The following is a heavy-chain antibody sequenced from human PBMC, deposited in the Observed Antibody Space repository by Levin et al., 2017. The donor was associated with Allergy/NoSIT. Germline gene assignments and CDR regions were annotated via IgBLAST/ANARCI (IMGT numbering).Heavy chain of an antibody. V-gene: IGHV3-23*01. CDR1: GFTFSSYA. J-gene: IGHJ4*02. D-gene: IGHD6-25*01. CDR3: AKIRSAAFDY. CDR2: ISGSGGTT. Sequence: GESLKISCAASGFTFSSYAMSWVRQAPGKGLEWVSVISGSGGTTYYADSVKGRFTISRDNSKNTVYLQMSSLRAEDTAMYYCAKIRSAAFDYWGQGTLVTVSS.